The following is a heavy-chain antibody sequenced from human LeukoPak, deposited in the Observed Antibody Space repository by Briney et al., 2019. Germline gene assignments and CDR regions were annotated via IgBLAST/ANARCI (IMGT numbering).Heavy chain of an antibody. Sequence: ASVKVSCKASGGTFSSYAISWVRQAPGQGLEWMGWINPNSGATNYAQKFQGRVTMTRDTSISTAYMELSRLRSDDTAVYYCAREVGAQPDYWGQGTLVTVSS. CDR3: AREVGAQPDY. V-gene: IGHV1-2*02. D-gene: IGHD1-26*01. CDR2: INPNSGAT. J-gene: IGHJ4*02. CDR1: GGTFSSYA.